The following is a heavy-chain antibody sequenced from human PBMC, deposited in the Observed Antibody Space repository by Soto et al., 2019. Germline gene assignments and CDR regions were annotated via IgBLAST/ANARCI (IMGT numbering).Heavy chain of an antibody. V-gene: IGHV3-9*01. J-gene: IGHJ4*02. CDR2: ISWNSGSI. Sequence: EVQLVESGGGLVQPGRSLRLSCAASGFTFDDYAMHWVRQAPGKGLEWVSGISWNSGSIGYADSVKGRFTISRDNAKNSLYLQMNSLRAEDTALYYCAKESHCSGGSCSLNFFDYWGQGTLVTVSS. CDR3: AKESHCSGGSCSLNFFDY. D-gene: IGHD2-15*01. CDR1: GFTFDDYA.